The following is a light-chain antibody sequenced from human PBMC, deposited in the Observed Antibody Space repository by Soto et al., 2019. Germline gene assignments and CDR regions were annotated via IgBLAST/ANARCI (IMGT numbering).Light chain of an antibody. Sequence: QSALTQPPSVSGSPGQSVTISCTGTSSDIGDYNRVSWYQQPPGTAPKLIIYDVNNRPSGVPDRFSGSKSGNTASLTISGIQAEDEADYYCSSYTTIIAIFGGGTQLTVL. CDR1: SSDIGDYNR. CDR2: DVN. J-gene: IGLJ2*01. CDR3: SSYTTIIAI. V-gene: IGLV2-18*02.